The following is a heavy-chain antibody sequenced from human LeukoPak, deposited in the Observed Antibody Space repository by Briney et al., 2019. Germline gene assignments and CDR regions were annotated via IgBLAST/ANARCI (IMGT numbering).Heavy chain of an antibody. D-gene: IGHD1-26*01. V-gene: IGHV4-39*01. CDR2: IYSSGST. J-gene: IGHJ4*02. CDR1: GASISGSGYY. Sequence: PSETLSLTCTVSGASISGSGYYWGWIRQPPGKGLERIGSIYSSGSTYYNASLQGRVTISIETSKNQISLRLNSVTAADTAMYYCAKSGGYGLIDYWGQGILVTVSS. CDR3: AKSGGYGLIDY.